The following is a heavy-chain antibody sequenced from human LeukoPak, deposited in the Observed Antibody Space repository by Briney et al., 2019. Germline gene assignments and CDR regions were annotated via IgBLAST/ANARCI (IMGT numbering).Heavy chain of an antibody. D-gene: IGHD6-19*01. CDR1: GFTFSSYG. CDR2: ISYDGSNK. CDR3: AKEGGKQWLVYYYYGMDV. V-gene: IGHV3-30*18. Sequence: GGSLRLSCAASGFTFSSYGMHWVRQAPGKGLEWVAVISYDGSNKYYADSVKGRFTISRDNSKNTLYLQMNGLRAEDTAVYYCAKEGGKQWLVYYYYGMDVWGQGTTVTVPS. J-gene: IGHJ6*02.